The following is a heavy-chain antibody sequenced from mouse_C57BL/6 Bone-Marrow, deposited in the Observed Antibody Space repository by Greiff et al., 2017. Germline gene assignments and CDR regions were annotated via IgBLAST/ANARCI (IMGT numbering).Heavy chain of an antibody. CDR1: GYTFTSYW. Sequence: QVQLPQPGAELVKPGASVKMSCKASGYTFTSYWKTWVKQRPGQGLEWIGDIYPGSGSTNYNEKFKSKATLTVDTATSTAYMQLSSLTSEDSAVYYCARWLCYFDVWGTGTTVTVAS. CDR3: ARWLCYFDV. J-gene: IGHJ1*03. D-gene: IGHD2-2*01. CDR2: IYPGSGST. V-gene: IGHV1-55*01.